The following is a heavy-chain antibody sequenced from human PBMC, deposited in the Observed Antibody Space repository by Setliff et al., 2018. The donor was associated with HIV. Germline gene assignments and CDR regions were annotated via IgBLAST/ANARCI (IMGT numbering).Heavy chain of an antibody. D-gene: IGHD2-21*02. CDR3: AWGMTAIPEY. Sequence: SETLSLTCAVYGGSFSGYFCIWVRQPPGEGLEWIGEISHSGSTNYNPSLESRVTISLDTSNEQFSLHLSSVTAADTAVYYCAWGMTAIPEYWGQGTLVTVSS. CDR2: ISHSGST. J-gene: IGHJ4*02. V-gene: IGHV4-34*01. CDR1: GGSFSGYF.